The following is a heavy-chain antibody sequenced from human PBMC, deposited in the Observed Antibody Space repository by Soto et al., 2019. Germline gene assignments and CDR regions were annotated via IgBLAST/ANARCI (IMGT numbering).Heavy chain of an antibody. J-gene: IGHJ4*02. D-gene: IGHD6-19*01. CDR3: AVIAVAVHY. V-gene: IGHV3-9*01. CDR1: GFTFDDYA. Sequence: GGSLRLSCAASGFTFDDYAMHWVRQAPGKGLEWVSGISWNSGSIGYADSVKGRFTISRDNAKNSLYLQMNSLRAEDTALYYCAVIAVAVHYWGQGTLVTVSS. CDR2: ISWNSGSI.